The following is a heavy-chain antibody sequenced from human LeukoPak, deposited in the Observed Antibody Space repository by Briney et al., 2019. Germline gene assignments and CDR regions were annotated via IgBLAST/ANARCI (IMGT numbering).Heavy chain of an antibody. D-gene: IGHD3-10*01. J-gene: IGHJ6*02. CDR3: ARGRTLLWFGEPPYYYYGMDV. CDR2: MNPNSGNT. Sequence: GESLKISCKASGYTFTSYDINWVRQATGQGLEWMGWMNPNSGNTGYAQKFQGRVTMTRNTSISTAYMELSSLRSEDTAVYYCARGRTLLWFGEPPYYYYGMDVWGQGTTVTVSS. CDR1: GYTFTSYD. V-gene: IGHV1-8*01.